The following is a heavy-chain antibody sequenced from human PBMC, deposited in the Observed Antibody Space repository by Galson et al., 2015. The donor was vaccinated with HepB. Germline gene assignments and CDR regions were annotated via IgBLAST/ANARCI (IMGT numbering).Heavy chain of an antibody. J-gene: IGHJ3*01. CDR3: AREGSRIVFHAFDL. CDR1: GLRFSGSG. Sequence: SLRLSCAASGLRFSGSGMHWVRQAPGKGLEWVAVIQYDGSNKVYADSVKGRFTISRDNSKNTLYLEMNSLRAEDTAVYYCAREGSRIVFHAFDLWGQGTMVTVSS. D-gene: IGHD2-15*01. CDR2: IQYDGSNK. V-gene: IGHV3-33*01.